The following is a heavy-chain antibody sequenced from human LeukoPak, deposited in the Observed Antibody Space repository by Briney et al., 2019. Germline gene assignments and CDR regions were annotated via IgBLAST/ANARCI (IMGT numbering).Heavy chain of an antibody. V-gene: IGHV1-8*01. CDR1: GYTFTSSD. CDR2: MNPNSGNT. J-gene: IGHJ5*02. CDR3: VRAIRTTVTTFWFDP. Sequence: ASVKVSCKTSGYTFTSSDINWVRQATGQGLEWMGWMNPNSGNTGYAQNFQGRVTMTRDTSISTAYMELSSLRSEDTAVYYCVRAIRTTVTTFWFDPWGQGTLATVSS. D-gene: IGHD4-17*01.